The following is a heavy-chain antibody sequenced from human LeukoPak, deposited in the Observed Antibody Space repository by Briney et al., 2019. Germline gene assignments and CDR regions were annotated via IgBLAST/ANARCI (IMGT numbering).Heavy chain of an antibody. V-gene: IGHV3-48*04. D-gene: IGHD2-2*01. CDR3: ARDLKGIVVVPAATQNDY. CDR2: ISSSSSTI. Sequence: GGSLRLSRAASGFTFSNYWMSWVRQAPGKGLEWVSYISSSSSTIYYADSVKGRFTISRDNAKNSLYLQMNSLRAEDTAVYYCARDLKGIVVVPAATQNDYWGQGTLVTVSS. J-gene: IGHJ4*02. CDR1: GFTFSNYW.